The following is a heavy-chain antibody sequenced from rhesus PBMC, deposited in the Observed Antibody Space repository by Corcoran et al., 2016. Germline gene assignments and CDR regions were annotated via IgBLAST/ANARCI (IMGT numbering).Heavy chain of an antibody. J-gene: IGHJ4*01. CDR3: TREPLFITGTTYRFFDY. V-gene: IGHV3-136*01. D-gene: IGHD1-7*02. CDR1: GFTFSSFD. Sequence: EVQLVESGGGLVQPGGSLRLSCVASGFTFSSFDMSWVRQAPGKGLEWVSYIIYHGKTLYYADSVKGRFTISRDNAKNSLSLQMSSLRAEDTAVYYCTREPLFITGTTYRFFDYWGQGVLVTVSS. CDR2: IIYHGKTL.